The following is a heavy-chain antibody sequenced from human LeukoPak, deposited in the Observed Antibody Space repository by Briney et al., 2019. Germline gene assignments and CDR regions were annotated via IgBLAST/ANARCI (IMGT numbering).Heavy chain of an antibody. D-gene: IGHD5-12*01. J-gene: IGHJ6*03. CDR2: ISYDGSNK. CDR3: AKDFNLYSGYVCPMDV. V-gene: IGHV3-30-3*01. Sequence: PGGSLRLSCAASGFTFSSYAMHWVRQAPGKGLEWVAVISYDGSNKYYADSVKGRFTISRDNSKNTLYLQMNSLRAEDTAVYYCAKDFNLYSGYVCPMDVWGKGTTVTVSS. CDR1: GFTFSSYA.